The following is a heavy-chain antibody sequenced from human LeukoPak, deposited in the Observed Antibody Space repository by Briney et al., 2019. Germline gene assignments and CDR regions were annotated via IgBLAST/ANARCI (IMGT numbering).Heavy chain of an antibody. CDR2: IRYDGSNK. CDR3: AKGGVVVPAAFDY. D-gene: IGHD2-2*01. V-gene: IGHV3-30*02. CDR1: GFTFSSYG. J-gene: IGHJ4*02. Sequence: GGSLRLSCAASGFTFSSYGMHWVRQAPGKGLEWVAFIRYDGSNKYYADSVKGRFTISRDNSKNTLYLQMNSLRAEDKAVYYCAKGGVVVPAAFDYWGQGTLVTVSS.